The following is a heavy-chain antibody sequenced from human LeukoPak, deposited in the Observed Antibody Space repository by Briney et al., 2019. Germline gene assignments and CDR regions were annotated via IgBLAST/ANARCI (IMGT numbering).Heavy chain of an antibody. Sequence: SQTLSLTXTVSGGSISSGSYYWSWIRQPAGTGLEWIGRIYTSGSTNYNPSLKSRVTISVDTSKNQFSLKLSSVTAADTAVYYCARDQGAGFGYWGQGTLVTVSS. CDR1: GGSISSGSYY. CDR2: IYTSGST. V-gene: IGHV4-61*02. D-gene: IGHD6-19*01. CDR3: ARDQGAGFGY. J-gene: IGHJ4*02.